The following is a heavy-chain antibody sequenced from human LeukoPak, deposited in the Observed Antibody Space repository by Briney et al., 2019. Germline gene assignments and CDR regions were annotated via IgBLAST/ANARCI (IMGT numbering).Heavy chain of an antibody. J-gene: IGHJ3*02. CDR1: GYTFNGYY. CDR3: ARALLAYDAFDI. Sequence: ASVKVSCKASGYTFNGYYMHWVRQAPGQGLEWMGWINPNSGGTNYAQKFQGRVTMTRDTSISTAYMELSRLRSDDTAVYYCARALLAYDAFDIWGQGTMVTVSS. CDR2: INPNSGGT. V-gene: IGHV1-2*02.